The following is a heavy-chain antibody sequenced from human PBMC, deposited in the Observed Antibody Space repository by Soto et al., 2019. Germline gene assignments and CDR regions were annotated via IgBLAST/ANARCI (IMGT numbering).Heavy chain of an antibody. V-gene: IGHV3-15*01. CDR1: GFTFSNAW. J-gene: IGHJ4*02. CDR3: TTGLFGSEDIVATYSSGWFDY. Sequence: GGSLRLSCAASGFTFSNAWMSWVRQAPGKGLEWVGRIKSKTDGGTTDYAAPVKGRFTISRDDSKNTLYLQMNSLKTEDTAVYYCTTGLFGSEDIVATYSSGWFDYWGQGTLVTVSS. CDR2: IKSKTDGGTT. D-gene: IGHD5-12*01.